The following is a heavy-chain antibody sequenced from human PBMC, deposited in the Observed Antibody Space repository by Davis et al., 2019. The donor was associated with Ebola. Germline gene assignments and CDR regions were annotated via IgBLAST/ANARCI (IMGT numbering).Heavy chain of an antibody. CDR1: GGTFSSYT. CDR2: ITPILGIA. V-gene: IGHV1-69*02. D-gene: IGHD3-10*01. Sequence: SVKVSCKASGGTFSSYTISWVRQAPGQGLAWMGRITPILGIANYPQKFQGRLTITADKSTSTAYMELSSLTSEDTAVYYGETAGSYKMYGMDVWGQGTTVTVSS. J-gene: IGHJ6*02. CDR3: ETAGSYKMYGMDV.